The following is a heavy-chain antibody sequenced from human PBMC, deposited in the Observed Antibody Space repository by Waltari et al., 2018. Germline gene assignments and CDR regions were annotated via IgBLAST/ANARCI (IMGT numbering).Heavy chain of an antibody. J-gene: IGHJ4*02. V-gene: IGHV3-7*01. CDR3: ARSHPLSTSRGFF. D-gene: IGHD2-2*01. CDR1: GFTFSSYW. Sequence: EVQLVESGGGLVQPGGSLRLSCAASGFTFSSYWMSWVRQAPGKGLECVANIKHDGSEKYYVDSVKGRFTISRDNAKNSLYLQVNSLRVEDTAVYYCARSHPLSTSRGFFWGQGTLVTVSS. CDR2: IKHDGSEK.